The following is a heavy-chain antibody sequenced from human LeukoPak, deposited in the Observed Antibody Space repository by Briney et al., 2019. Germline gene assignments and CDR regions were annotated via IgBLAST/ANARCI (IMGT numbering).Heavy chain of an antibody. J-gene: IGHJ4*02. CDR2: IYYSGST. D-gene: IGHD4-17*01. CDR1: GGSISSYY. CDR3: ARQVGYGDNFDY. V-gene: IGHV4-59*08. Sequence: PSETLSLTRTVSGGSISSYYWSWIRQPPGKGLEWIGYIYYSGSTNYNPSLKSRVTISVDTSKNQFSLKLSSVTAADTAVYYCARQVGYGDNFDYWGQGTLVTVSS.